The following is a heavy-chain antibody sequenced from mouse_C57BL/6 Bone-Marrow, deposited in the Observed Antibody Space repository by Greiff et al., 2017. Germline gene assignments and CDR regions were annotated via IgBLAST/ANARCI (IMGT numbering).Heavy chain of an antibody. J-gene: IGHJ1*03. CDR2: ISGGGGNT. V-gene: IGHV5-9*01. CDR1: GFTFSSYT. CDR3: SRQVTTVLATKYFDV. Sequence: EVKLMESGGGLVKPGGSLKLSCAASGFTFSSYTMSWVRQTPEKRLQWVAAISGGGGNTYYPDSVKGRFTISRDNDKNILYLQMSSLRSEDTDLYYCSRQVTTVLATKYFDVWGTGTTVTVSS. D-gene: IGHD1-1*01.